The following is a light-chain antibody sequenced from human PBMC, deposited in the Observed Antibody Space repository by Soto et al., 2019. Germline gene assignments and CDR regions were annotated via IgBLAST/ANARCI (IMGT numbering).Light chain of an antibody. CDR1: QSLSGW. CDR3: QQYNSYWT. Sequence: DIQMTQSPSTLSASVGDRVIITCRASQSLSGWLAWYQQKPGKAPKLLIYDASSLESGVPSRFSGSGSGTEFTLTISSLQSDDFATYYCQQYNSYWTFGQGTKVDSK. CDR2: DAS. V-gene: IGKV1-5*01. J-gene: IGKJ1*01.